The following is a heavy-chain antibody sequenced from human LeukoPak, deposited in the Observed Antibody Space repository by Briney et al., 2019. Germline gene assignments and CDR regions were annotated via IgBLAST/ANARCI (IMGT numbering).Heavy chain of an antibody. CDR3: ARTVATGTYWYFDL. CDR1: GGSFSSGSYY. Sequence: SETLSLTCTVSGGSFSSGSYYWSWIRQPPGKGLEWIGYFYYSGSTNYNPSLKSRVTISVDTSKNQFSLKLSSVTAADTAVYYCARTVATGTYWYFDLWGRGTLVTVSS. J-gene: IGHJ2*01. D-gene: IGHD4-23*01. CDR2: FYYSGST. V-gene: IGHV4-61*01.